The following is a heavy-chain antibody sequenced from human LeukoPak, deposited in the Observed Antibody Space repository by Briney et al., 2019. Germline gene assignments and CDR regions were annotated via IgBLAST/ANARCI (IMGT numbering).Heavy chain of an antibody. CDR1: GFTVSSNY. D-gene: IGHD1-26*01. J-gene: IGHJ4*02. V-gene: IGHV3-66*02. CDR2: IYSGGST. CDR3: GGSGSYYPLFDY. Sequence: GGSLRLSCAASGFTVSSNYMSWVRQAPGKGLEWVSVIYSGGSTYHADSVKGRFTISRDNSENTLYLQMNSLRVEDTAVYYCGGSGSYYPLFDYWGQGTLVTVSS.